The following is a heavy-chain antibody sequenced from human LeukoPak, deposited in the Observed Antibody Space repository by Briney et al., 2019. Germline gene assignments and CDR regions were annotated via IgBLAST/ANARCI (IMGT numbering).Heavy chain of an antibody. CDR1: GFTFSGSA. CDR2: IRSKANSYAT. CDR3: TREEQWLDY. Sequence: GGSLRLSCAASGFTFSGSAMHWVRQASGKGLEWVGRIRSKANSYATAYAASVKGRFTISRDDSKNTAYLQMNSLKTEDTAVYYCTREEQWLDYWGQGTLVTVSS. V-gene: IGHV3-73*01. J-gene: IGHJ4*02. D-gene: IGHD6-19*01.